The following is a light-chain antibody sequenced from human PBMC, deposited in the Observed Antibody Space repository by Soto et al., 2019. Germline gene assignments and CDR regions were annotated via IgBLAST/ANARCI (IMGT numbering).Light chain of an antibody. V-gene: IGKV1-27*01. Sequence: DVQMTQSPSSLSAFVGDRVTITCRASQGIAPYLAWFQQKPGKGPKLLIYATSTLQSGVPSRFSGSGSGTDFTLTINRLQPEDVGTYYCQKYNSAPLTFGGGTKVEIK. CDR3: QKYNSAPLT. CDR1: QGIAPY. CDR2: ATS. J-gene: IGKJ4*01.